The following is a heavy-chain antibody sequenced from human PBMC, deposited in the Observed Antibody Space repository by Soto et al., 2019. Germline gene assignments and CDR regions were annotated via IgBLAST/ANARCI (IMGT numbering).Heavy chain of an antibody. Sequence: SVKVSCKASGGTFSSYAISWVRQAPGQGLEWMGGLIPIFGTANYAHKFQGRVTITADESTSTAYMELSSLRSEDTAVYYCERAGYYDILAGPLEIWGQGTMVAVSS. V-gene: IGHV1-69*01. D-gene: IGHD3-9*01. CDR1: GGTFSSYA. CDR3: ERAGYYDILAGPLEI. CDR2: LIPIFGTA. J-gene: IGHJ3*02.